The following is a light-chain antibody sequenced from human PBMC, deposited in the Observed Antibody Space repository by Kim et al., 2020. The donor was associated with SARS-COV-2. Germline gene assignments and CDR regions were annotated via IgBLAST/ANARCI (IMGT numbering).Light chain of an antibody. J-gene: IGKJ1*01. V-gene: IGKV3-20*01. CDR1: QSVSNNH. CDR2: GAS. Sequence: APGDRATLACRASQSVSNNHLAWYHQKPGQAPRLLIYGASRRAIGIPDRFSGSGSGTDFTLTISRLEPEDFAVYYCHQYDGIPETFGQGTKVDIK. CDR3: HQYDGIPET.